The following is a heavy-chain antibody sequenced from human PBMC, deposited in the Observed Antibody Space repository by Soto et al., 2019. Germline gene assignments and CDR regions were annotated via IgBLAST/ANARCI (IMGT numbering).Heavy chain of an antibody. CDR2: IYYSGST. J-gene: IGHJ5*02. CDR1: GGSISSSSYY. V-gene: IGHV4-31*03. Sequence: PSETLSLTCTVSGGSISSSSYYWGWIRQHPGKGLEWIGYIYYSGSTYYNPSLKSRVTISVDTSKNQFSLKLSSVTAADTAVYYCARDHCSSTSCHFQDNWFDPWGQGTLVTVSS. CDR3: ARDHCSSTSCHFQDNWFDP. D-gene: IGHD2-2*01.